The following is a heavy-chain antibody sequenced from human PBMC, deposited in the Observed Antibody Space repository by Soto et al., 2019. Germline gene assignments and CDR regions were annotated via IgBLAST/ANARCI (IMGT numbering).Heavy chain of an antibody. J-gene: IGHJ6*02. CDR3: ARASGIAVAGSPHYGMDV. V-gene: IGHV1-2*02. Sequence: QVQLVQSGAEVKKPGASVKVSCKASGYTFTGYYMHWVRQAPGQGLGWMGGINPNSGGTNYAQKFQGRVTMTRDTSISTAYMELSRLRSDDTAVYYCARASGIAVAGSPHYGMDVWGQGTTVTVSS. CDR2: INPNSGGT. D-gene: IGHD6-19*01. CDR1: GYTFTGYY.